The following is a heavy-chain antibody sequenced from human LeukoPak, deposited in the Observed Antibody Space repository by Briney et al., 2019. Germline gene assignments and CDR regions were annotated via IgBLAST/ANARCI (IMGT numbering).Heavy chain of an antibody. Sequence: GGSLRLSCAASGFTFSSYSMNWVRQAPGKGLEWVSSISSSSSYIYYADSVKGRFTISRDNAKNSLCLQMNSLRAEDTAVYYCAGYYDILTGYAGGVYYYYGMDVWGQGTTVTVSS. V-gene: IGHV3-21*01. CDR2: ISSSSSYI. D-gene: IGHD3-9*01. J-gene: IGHJ6*02. CDR3: AGYYDILTGYAGGVYYYYGMDV. CDR1: GFTFSSYS.